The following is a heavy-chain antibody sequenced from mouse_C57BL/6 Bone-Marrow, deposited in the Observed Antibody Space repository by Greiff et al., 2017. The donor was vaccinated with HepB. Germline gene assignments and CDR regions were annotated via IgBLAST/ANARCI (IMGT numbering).Heavy chain of an antibody. J-gene: IGHJ1*03. CDR2: ISDGGSYT. Sequence: EVQLQESGGGLVKPGGSLKLSCAASGFTFSSYALCWVRQTPEKRLEWVATISDGGSYTYYPDNVKGRFTISRDNAKNNLYLQMSHLKSEDTAMYYCARDRGRACDWYFDVWGTGTTVTVSS. CDR1: GFTFSSYA. D-gene: IGHD1-1*01. V-gene: IGHV5-4*01. CDR3: ARDRGRACDWYFDV.